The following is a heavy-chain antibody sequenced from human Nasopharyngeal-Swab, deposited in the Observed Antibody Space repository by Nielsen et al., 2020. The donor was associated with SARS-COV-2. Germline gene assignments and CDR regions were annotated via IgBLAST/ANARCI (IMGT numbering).Heavy chain of an antibody. J-gene: IGHJ3*02. Sequence: VRQMPGKGLVWIGWIDPSDSYTNYSPSFHGHVTISADKSISTAYLQWSSLKASDPAMYYCARRGGTAGSDAFDIWGQGTMVTVSS. D-gene: IGHD6-13*01. CDR3: ARRGGTAGSDAFDI. V-gene: IGHV5-10-1*01. CDR2: IDPSDSYT.